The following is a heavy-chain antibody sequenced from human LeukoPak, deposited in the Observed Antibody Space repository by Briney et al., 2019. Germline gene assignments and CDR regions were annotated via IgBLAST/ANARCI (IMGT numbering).Heavy chain of an antibody. J-gene: IGHJ4*02. CDR3: AKGDSR. Sequence: GGSLRLSCAASGFIFSTYWMTWVRQAPGKGLEWVANIKQDGSENYYVDSVKGRFTISRDNAKNTLYLQMNSLRAEDTAVYYCAKGDSRWGQGTLVTVSS. D-gene: IGHD3-22*01. V-gene: IGHV3-7*01. CDR1: GFIFSTYW. CDR2: IKQDGSEN.